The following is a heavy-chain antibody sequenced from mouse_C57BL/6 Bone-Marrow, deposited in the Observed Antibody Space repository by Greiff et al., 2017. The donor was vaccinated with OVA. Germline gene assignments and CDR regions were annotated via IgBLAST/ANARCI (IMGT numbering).Heavy chain of an antibody. Sequence: QVQLQQPGAELVKPGASVKMSCKASGYTFTSYWITWVKQRPGQGLEWIGDIYPGSGSTNYNEKFKSKATLTVEPSSSTAYMQLSSLTSEDSAVYYCARDYGSSPYFDYWGQGTTLTVSS. CDR1: GYTFTSYW. J-gene: IGHJ2*01. CDR3: ARDYGSSPYFDY. D-gene: IGHD1-1*01. CDR2: IYPGSGST. V-gene: IGHV1-55*01.